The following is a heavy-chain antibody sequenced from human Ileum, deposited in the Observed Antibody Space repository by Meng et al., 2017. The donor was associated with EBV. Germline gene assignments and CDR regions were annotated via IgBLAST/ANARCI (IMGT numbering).Heavy chain of an antibody. Sequence: HVQLLESRPVLVKTSETLSLTCTVSGGSISSSYWNWVRQSPGKGLERIGRISHSGSTNYNPSLQSRVTISVDTSKNQVSLKLSSVTPADTAVYYCAMRKVEMRAITPDNWLDPWGQGTLVTVSS. V-gene: IGHV4-59*01. CDR3: AMRKVEMRAITPDNWLDP. CDR2: ISHSGST. J-gene: IGHJ5*02. D-gene: IGHD2-21*01. CDR1: GGSISSSY.